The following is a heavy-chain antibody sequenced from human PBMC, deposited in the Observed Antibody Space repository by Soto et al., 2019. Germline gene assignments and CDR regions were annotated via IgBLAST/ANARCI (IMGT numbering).Heavy chain of an antibody. CDR1: GGTFSSYA. CDR2: IIPIFGTA. V-gene: IGHV1-69*06. J-gene: IGHJ4*02. D-gene: IGHD2-21*02. CDR3: ARDQAAYCGGDCYSYDY. Sequence: SVKVSCKASGGTFSSYAISWVRQAPGQGLEWMGGIIPIFGTANYAQKFQGRVTITADKSTSTAYMELSSLRSEDTAVYYCARDQAAYCGGDCYSYDYWGQGTLVTVSS.